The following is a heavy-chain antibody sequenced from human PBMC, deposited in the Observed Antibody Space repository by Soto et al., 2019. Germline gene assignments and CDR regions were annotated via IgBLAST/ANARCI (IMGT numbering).Heavy chain of an antibody. V-gene: IGHV1-18*01. CDR1: GFTFTTLS. J-gene: IGHJ4*02. Sequence: QVQLVQSGAEVKKPGTSVKVSCKTSGFTFTTLSITWVRQAPGQGLEWMGWISAYNGNKNYAQKFQGRVTMTTDTSTSTAYMDLRSLTSDDTAVYYCARGGDSPDYWGQGTLVTVSS. CDR3: ARGGDSPDY. D-gene: IGHD3-16*01. CDR2: ISAYNGNK.